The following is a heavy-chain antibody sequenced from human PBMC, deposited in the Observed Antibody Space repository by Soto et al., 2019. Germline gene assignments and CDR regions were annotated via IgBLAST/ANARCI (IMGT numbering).Heavy chain of an antibody. Sequence: EVPLLESGGGLVQPGGSLRLSCAASGFTFSRNAMSWVRQAPGKGLEWVSGSSGGGGATYYADSVKGRFTISRNNSQNTLYLQMNSLRAEDPAIYYCAKSEPYGSGSYYFDYWGQGTLVTVSS. J-gene: IGHJ4*02. CDR3: AKSEPYGSGSYYFDY. D-gene: IGHD1-26*01. CDR1: GFTFSRNA. V-gene: IGHV3-23*01. CDR2: SSGGGGAT.